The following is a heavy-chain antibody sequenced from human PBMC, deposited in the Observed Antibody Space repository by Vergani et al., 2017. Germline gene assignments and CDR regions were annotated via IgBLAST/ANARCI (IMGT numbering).Heavy chain of an antibody. CDR2: ICHTEDT. V-gene: IGHV4-4*03. CDR1: GDSISSNNC. Sequence: QVQLQESGPGLVKPPGTLSLTCAVSGDSISSNNCWTWVRQPPGKGLEWIGEICHTEDTKYSPSLKSRVTVSVDTPKNEFSLKVNSVTAADTAVYYCARGSGYSSGWNFFDPWGQGILVIASS. D-gene: IGHD5-18*01. J-gene: IGHJ5*02. CDR3: ARGSGYSSGWNFFDP.